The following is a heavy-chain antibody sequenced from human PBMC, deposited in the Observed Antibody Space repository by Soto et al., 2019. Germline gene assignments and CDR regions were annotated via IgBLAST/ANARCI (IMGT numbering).Heavy chain of an antibody. V-gene: IGHV1-69*12. D-gene: IGHD2-15*01. J-gene: IGHJ5*02. CDR1: GGTFSSYA. CDR3: ARVEHGGNPLWFDP. Sequence: QVQLVQSGAEVKKPGSSVKVSCKASGGTFSSYAISWVRQAPGQGLEWMGGIIPIFGTANYAQKFQGRVTITADDSTSTAYRELSSLRSEATAVYYWARVEHGGNPLWFDPWGQGTLVTVS. CDR2: IIPIFGTA.